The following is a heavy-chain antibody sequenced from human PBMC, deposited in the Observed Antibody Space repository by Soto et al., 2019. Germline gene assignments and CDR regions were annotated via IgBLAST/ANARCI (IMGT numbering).Heavy chain of an antibody. CDR1: GFTFSSYA. V-gene: IGHV3-30-3*01. CDR3: ARENIVVVDLGGYYGMDV. Sequence: QVQLVESGGGVVQPGRSLRLSCAASGFTFSSYAMHWVRQAPGKGLEWVAVISYDGSNKYYADSVKGRFTISRDNSKNTLYLQMNSLRAEDTAVYYCARENIVVVDLGGYYGMDVWGQGTTVTVSS. D-gene: IGHD2-2*01. J-gene: IGHJ6*02. CDR2: ISYDGSNK.